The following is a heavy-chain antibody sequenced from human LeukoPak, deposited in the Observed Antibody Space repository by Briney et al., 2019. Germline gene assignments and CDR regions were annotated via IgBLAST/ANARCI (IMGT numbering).Heavy chain of an antibody. CDR3: TRVRPAAYDAFDI. CDR1: GLIVSSNY. V-gene: IGHV3-53*01. J-gene: IGHJ3*02. D-gene: IGHD2-2*01. CDR2: IYSGGSI. Sequence: PGGSLRLSCAASGLIVSSNYMTWVRQAPGKGLEWVSVIYSGGSIYYADSVKGRFTISRDNSRNTLYLQMNSLRAEDTAVYYCTRVRPAAYDAFDIWGQGTMVTVSS.